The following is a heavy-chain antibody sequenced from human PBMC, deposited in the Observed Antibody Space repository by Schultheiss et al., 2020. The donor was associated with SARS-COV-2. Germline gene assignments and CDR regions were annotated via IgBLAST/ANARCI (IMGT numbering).Heavy chain of an antibody. Sequence: GGSLRLSCAASGFTFSSYWMHWVRQAPGKGLEWVAVISYDGSNKYYADSVKGRFTISRDNSKNTLYLQMNSLRAEDTAVYYCARARKQKSSWHAFDIWGQGTMVTVSS. D-gene: IGHD2-2*01. CDR3: ARARKQKSSWHAFDI. J-gene: IGHJ3*02. V-gene: IGHV3-30*01. CDR1: GFTFSSYW. CDR2: ISYDGSNK.